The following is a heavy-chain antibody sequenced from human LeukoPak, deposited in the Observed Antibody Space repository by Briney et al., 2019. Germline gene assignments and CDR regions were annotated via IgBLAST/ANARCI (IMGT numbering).Heavy chain of an antibody. CDR3: ARESYDSSGYYYIFDY. V-gene: IGHV4-61*02. D-gene: IGHD3-22*01. CDR2: IYTSGST. Sequence: PSQTLSLTCTVSGGSISSGSYYWSWIRQPAGKGLEWIGRIYTSGSTNYNPSLKSRVTMSVDTSKNQFSLKLSSVTAADTAVYYCARESYDSSGYYYIFDYWGQGTLVTVSS. CDR1: GGSISSGSYY. J-gene: IGHJ4*02.